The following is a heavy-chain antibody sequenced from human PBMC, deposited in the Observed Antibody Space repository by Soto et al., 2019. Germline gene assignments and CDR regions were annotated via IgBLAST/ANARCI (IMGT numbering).Heavy chain of an antibody. V-gene: IGHV3-48*02. J-gene: IGHJ3*02. CDR2: ISSSSSTI. D-gene: IGHD3-22*01. CDR3: ARGGLAVAGSRVYYDSSGYSFFGAFDI. CDR1: GFTFSSYS. Sequence: GESLKISCAASGFTFSSYSMNWVRQAPGKGLEWVSYISSSSSTIYYADSVKGRFTISRDNAKNSLYLQMNSLRDEDTAVYYCARGGLAVAGSRVYYDSSGYSFFGAFDIWGQGTMVTVSS.